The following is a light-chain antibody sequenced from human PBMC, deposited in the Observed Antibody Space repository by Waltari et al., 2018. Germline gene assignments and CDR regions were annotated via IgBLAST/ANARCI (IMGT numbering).Light chain of an antibody. CDR3: QHYNNYPVA. Sequence: DIQMTQSPSTLSASVGDRVTITCRARQSISIWLAWYQQKPGKAPKLLISKPFSLESGVPSRFSGSGSGTEFTLTISNLQTDDFATYYCQHYNNYPVAFGQGTKLEI. CDR2: KPF. J-gene: IGKJ2*01. CDR1: QSISIW. V-gene: IGKV1-5*03.